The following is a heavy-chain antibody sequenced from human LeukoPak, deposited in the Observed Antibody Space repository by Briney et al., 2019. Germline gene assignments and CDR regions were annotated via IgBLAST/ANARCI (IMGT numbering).Heavy chain of an antibody. CDR2: TNSDGSTT. CDR1: GFTFSSFW. V-gene: IGHV3-74*01. CDR3: ASAHYDYVWGSYRHSNFDY. J-gene: IGHJ4*02. Sequence: GGSLRLSCAASGFTFSSFWMHWVRQAPGKGLVWVSHTNSDGSTTDYADSVRGRFTISRDNAKNTLYLHMNSLTVEDTAVYYCASAHYDYVWGSYRHSNFDYWGQGTLVTVSS. D-gene: IGHD3-16*02.